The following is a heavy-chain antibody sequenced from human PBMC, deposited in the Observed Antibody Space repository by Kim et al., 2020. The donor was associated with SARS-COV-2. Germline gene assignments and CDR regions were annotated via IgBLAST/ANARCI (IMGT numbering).Heavy chain of an antibody. CDR1: GFTFSSYG. D-gene: IGHD3-3*01. Sequence: GGSLRLSCAASGFTFSSYGMHWVRQAPGKGLEWVAVIWYDGSNKYYADSVKGRFTISRDNSKNTLYLQMNSLRAEDTAVYYCAREAVFGVVIYYYYGIDVWGQGTTVTVSS. CDR3: AREAVFGVVIYYYYGIDV. V-gene: IGHV3-33*01. CDR2: IWYDGSNK. J-gene: IGHJ6*02.